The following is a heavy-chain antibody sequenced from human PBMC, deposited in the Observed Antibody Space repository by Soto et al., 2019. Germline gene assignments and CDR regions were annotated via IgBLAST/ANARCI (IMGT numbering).Heavy chain of an antibody. D-gene: IGHD6-6*01. Sequence: EVQLLESGGGLVQPGGSLRLSCAASGFTVSGYAMSWVRQAPGKGLEWVSAISDSGGNTYYADSVKGRFTISRDNSKNTLDLQMNSLRAEDTGVYYCAKEEYSQIFDYWGQGTLVTVSS. CDR3: AKEEYSQIFDY. V-gene: IGHV3-23*01. CDR2: ISDSGGNT. J-gene: IGHJ4*02. CDR1: GFTVSGYA.